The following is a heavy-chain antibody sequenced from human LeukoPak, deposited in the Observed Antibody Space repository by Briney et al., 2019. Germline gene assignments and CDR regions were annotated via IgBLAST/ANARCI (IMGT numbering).Heavy chain of an antibody. CDR3: ARVAGSIDY. Sequence: ASVKVSCRASGYTFTTYDINWVRQATGQGLEWMGWMNPNSGYTGYAQKFQGRVTITRDTSISTAYMELSSLRSEDTAVYYCARVAGSIDYWGQGTLVTASS. CDR1: GYTFTTYD. J-gene: IGHJ4*02. CDR2: MNPNSGYT. D-gene: IGHD6-19*01. V-gene: IGHV1-8*03.